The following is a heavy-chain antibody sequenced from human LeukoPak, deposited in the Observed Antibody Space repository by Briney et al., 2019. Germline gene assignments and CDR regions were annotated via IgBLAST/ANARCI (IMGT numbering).Heavy chain of an antibody. CDR2: IYYSGST. V-gene: IGHV4-59*01. D-gene: IGHD6-13*01. J-gene: IGHJ4*02. CDR3: ARVTGYVMEDYFDY. Sequence: SETLSLTCTVSGGSISSYYWSWIRQPPGKGLEWIGCIYYSGSTNYNPSLKSRVTISVDTSKNQFSLRLSSVTAADTAVYYCARVTGYVMEDYFDYWGQGTLVTVSS. CDR1: GGSISSYY.